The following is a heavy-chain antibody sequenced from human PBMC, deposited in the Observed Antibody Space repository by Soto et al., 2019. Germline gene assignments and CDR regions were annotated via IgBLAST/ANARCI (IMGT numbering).Heavy chain of an antibody. CDR2: ISGSGGGT. V-gene: IGHV3-23*01. D-gene: IGHD2-15*01. CDR1: GFTFSSSA. J-gene: IGHJ6*03. Sequence: GGSLRLSCAASGFTFSSSAMSWVRQAPGKGLEWVSAISGSGGGTHYAGSVKGRFTVSRDNSKNTLYLQMNSLRAEDTAVYYCAVADSYQFYYMDVWGKGTTVTVSS. CDR3: AVADSYQFYYMDV.